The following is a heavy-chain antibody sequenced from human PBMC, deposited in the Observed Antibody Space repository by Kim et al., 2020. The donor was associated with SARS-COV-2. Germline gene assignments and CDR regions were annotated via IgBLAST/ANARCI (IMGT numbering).Heavy chain of an antibody. D-gene: IGHD2-15*01. CDR2: INHSGTT. V-gene: IGHV4-34*01. CDR1: GGSFSGYY. J-gene: IGHJ4*02. CDR3: ARGGGCSGGSCYFVDY. Sequence: SETLSLTCAVYGGSFSGYYWTWIRQPPGKGLEWIGEINHSGTTNYNPSLKSRITISVDTPKNQFSLRLKPVTAADTAVYYCARGGGCSGGSCYFVDYWGQGTLVTVSS.